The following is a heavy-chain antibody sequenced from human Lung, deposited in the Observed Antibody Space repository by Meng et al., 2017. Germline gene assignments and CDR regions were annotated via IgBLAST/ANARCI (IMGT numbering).Heavy chain of an antibody. Sequence: SVKVSCKAPGGIFSNYVIGWVRQAPGQGLEWMGGINAVFGTTNYAQKFQGRVTITTDESTSTVYMELTRLTSEDTAVYFCARKAGNCISTTCYSLDYWGQGTLVTFAS. CDR3: ARKAGNCISTTCYSLDY. J-gene: IGHJ4*02. CDR2: INAVFGTT. CDR1: GGIFSNYV. V-gene: IGHV1-69*05. D-gene: IGHD2-2*01.